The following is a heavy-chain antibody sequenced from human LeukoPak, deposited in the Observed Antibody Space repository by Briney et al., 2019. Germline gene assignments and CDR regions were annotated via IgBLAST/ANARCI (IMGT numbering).Heavy chain of an antibody. CDR2: IYDSGKT. Sequence: SETLSLTCTVSGDSISSYYWSWIRQPPGKGLEWIGYIYDSGKTNYNASLISRVTISVDTSKNQFSLKLTSVTPADTAVYYCSRGGGTLDYWGQGTLVTVSS. D-gene: IGHD3-16*01. CDR3: SRGGGTLDY. J-gene: IGHJ4*02. V-gene: IGHV4-59*01. CDR1: GDSISSYY.